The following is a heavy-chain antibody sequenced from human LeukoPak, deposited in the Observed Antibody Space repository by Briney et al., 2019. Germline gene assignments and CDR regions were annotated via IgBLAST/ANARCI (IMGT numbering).Heavy chain of an antibody. V-gene: IGHV4-34*01. Sequence: PSETLSLTCAVYGGSFSGYYWSWIRQPPGKGLEWIGEINHSGSTNYNPSLKSRVTISVDTSKNQFSLKLSSVTAADTAVYYCARAVDSGDYSHWFDPWGQGTLVTVSS. CDR1: GGSFSGYY. J-gene: IGHJ5*02. D-gene: IGHD4-17*01. CDR2: INHSGST. CDR3: ARAVDSGDYSHWFDP.